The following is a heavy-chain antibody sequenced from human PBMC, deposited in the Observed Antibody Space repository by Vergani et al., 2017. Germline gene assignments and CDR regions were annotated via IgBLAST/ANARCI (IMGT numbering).Heavy chain of an antibody. CDR2: IYYSGST. CDR3: ARPLGYCSSTSCSWYFDL. J-gene: IGHJ2*01. Sequence: QLQLQESGPGLVKPSETLSLTCTVSGGSISSSSHYGGWIRQPPGKGLEWIGSIYYSGSTYYNPSLKSRVTISVDTSKNQFSLKLSSVTAADTAVYYCARPLGYCSSTSCSWYFDLWGRGTLVTVSS. V-gene: IGHV4-39*01. CDR1: GGSISSSSHY. D-gene: IGHD2-2*01.